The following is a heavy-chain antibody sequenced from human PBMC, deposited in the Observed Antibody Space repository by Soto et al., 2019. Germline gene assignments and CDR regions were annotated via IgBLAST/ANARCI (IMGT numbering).Heavy chain of an antibody. CDR3: ARAPRSSWYAP. CDR2: ISAYNGNT. J-gene: IGHJ5*02. D-gene: IGHD6-13*01. CDR1: GYTFASYG. Sequence: GASVKVSSKASGYTFASYGISWVRQAPGQGLEWMGWISAYNGNTNYAQKLQGRVTMTTDTSTSTAYMELRSLGSDDTAVYYCARAPRSSWYAPWGQGTLVTVSS. V-gene: IGHV1-18*01.